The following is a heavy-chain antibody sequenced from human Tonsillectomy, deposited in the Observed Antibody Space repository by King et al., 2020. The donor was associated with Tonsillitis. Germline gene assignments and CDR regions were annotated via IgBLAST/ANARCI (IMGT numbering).Heavy chain of an antibody. D-gene: IGHD6-13*01. J-gene: IGHJ6*02. Sequence: VQLVESGGGLVQPGGSLRLSCAASGFTFSSHWMHWVRRAPGKGLVWVSRINSDGTTTTYADSVKGRFTISRDNAKNTLYLQMNSLRAEDTAVYYCARGPEENIEAAALGESYGMDVWGQGTTVTVSS. CDR2: INSDGTTT. CDR1: GFTFSSHW. V-gene: IGHV3-74*01. CDR3: ARGPEENIEAAALGESYGMDV.